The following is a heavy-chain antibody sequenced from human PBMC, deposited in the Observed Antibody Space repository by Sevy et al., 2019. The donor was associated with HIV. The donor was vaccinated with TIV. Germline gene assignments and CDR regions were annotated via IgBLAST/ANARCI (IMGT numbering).Heavy chain of an antibody. CDR1: GFTFDDYG. V-gene: IGHV3-20*04. J-gene: IGHJ6*03. Sequence: GGSLRLSCAASGFTFDDYGMSWVRQAPGKGLEWVSGINWNGGSTGYADSVKGRFTISRDNAKNSLYLQMNSLRAEDTAFYYCARRGITMVRGVLAYYYYMDVWGKRTTVTVSS. CDR3: ARRGITMVRGVLAYYYYMDV. CDR2: INWNGGST. D-gene: IGHD3-10*01.